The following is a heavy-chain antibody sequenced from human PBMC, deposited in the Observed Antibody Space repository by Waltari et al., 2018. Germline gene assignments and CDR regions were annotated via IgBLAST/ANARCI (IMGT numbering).Heavy chain of an antibody. CDR1: GFTFDDYA. Sequence: EVQLVESGGGLVQPGRSLRLSCAASGFTFDDYAMHWVRQAPGKGLEWVSGISWNSGSIGYADSVKGRFTISRDNAKNSLYLQMNSLRAEDTALYYCAKDMGSSSPAWYYYGMDVWGQGTTVTVSS. J-gene: IGHJ6*02. CDR3: AKDMGSSSPAWYYYGMDV. D-gene: IGHD6-6*01. V-gene: IGHV3-9*01. CDR2: ISWNSGSI.